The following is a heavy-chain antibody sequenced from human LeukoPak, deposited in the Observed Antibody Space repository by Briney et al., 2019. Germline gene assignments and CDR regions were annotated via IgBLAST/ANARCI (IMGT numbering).Heavy chain of an antibody. V-gene: IGHV1-2*02. CDR3: ARRGYYYDTSGRPADAFDI. J-gene: IGHJ3*02. Sequence: ASMKVSCKASGYTFSGYYIHWVRQAPGQGLEWMGWIIPNSGDTNYAQHFQGRVTMTRDTSISTAYMELSRLRSDDTAVYYCARRGYYYDTSGRPADAFDIWGQGTMVTVSS. D-gene: IGHD3-22*01. CDR1: GYTFSGYY. CDR2: IIPNSGDT.